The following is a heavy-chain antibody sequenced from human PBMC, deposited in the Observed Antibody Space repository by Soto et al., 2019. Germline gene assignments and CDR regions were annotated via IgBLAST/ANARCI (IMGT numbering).Heavy chain of an antibody. CDR1: GGSISGHY. J-gene: IGHJ4*02. CDR2: IFYSGSTTY. V-gene: IGHV4-59*11. D-gene: IGHD6-19*01. CDR3: ARVGSNGWSPDY. Sequence: SETLSLTCTVSGGSISGHYWIWIRQPPGEGMEWIGYIFYSGSTTYNNNPSLKSRVSISVDTSKNQFYLRLSSVTAADTAVYYCARVGSNGWSPDYWGQGTLVTVSS.